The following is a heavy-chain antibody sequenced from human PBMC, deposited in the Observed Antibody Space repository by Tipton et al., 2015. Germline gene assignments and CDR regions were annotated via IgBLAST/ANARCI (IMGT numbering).Heavy chain of an antibody. Sequence: TLSLTCTVSGGSISSGAYYWSWIRQHPGKGLEWIGYIYYSGNTYYNPSLKSRVTISVDTSKNQFSLKLSSVTAADTAVYYCAREKRISIFGVLIPHFDFWGQGALVSVSS. CDR1: GGSISSGAYY. CDR3: AREKRISIFGVLIPHFDF. CDR2: IYYSGNT. J-gene: IGHJ4*02. V-gene: IGHV4-31*03. D-gene: IGHD3-3*01.